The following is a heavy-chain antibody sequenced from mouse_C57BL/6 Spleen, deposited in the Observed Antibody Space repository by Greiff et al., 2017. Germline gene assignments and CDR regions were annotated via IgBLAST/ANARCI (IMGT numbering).Heavy chain of an antibody. J-gene: IGHJ2*01. Sequence: DVKLQESGGGLVKPGGSLKLSCAASGFTFSSYAMSWVRQTPEKRLEWVATISDGGSYTYYPDNVKGRFTISRDNAKNNLYLQMSHLKSEDTAMYYCARDGYYFDYWGKGTTLTVSS. CDR1: GFTFSSYA. CDR3: ARDGYYFDY. V-gene: IGHV5-4*01. CDR2: ISDGGSYT. D-gene: IGHD2-2*01.